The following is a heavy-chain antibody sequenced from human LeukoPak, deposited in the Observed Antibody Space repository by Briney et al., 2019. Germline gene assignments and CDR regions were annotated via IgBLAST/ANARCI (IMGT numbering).Heavy chain of an antibody. V-gene: IGHV1-46*01. J-gene: IGHJ5*02. CDR1: GYTFTSYY. CDR2: INPSGGST. CDR3: ARSLAAMNWFDP. D-gene: IGHD6-13*01. Sequence: GASVKVSCKASGYTFTSYYMHWVRQAPGQGLEWMGIINPSGGSTSYAQKFQGRVTMTRDTSTSTVYMELSSLRSEDTAVYYCARSLAAMNWFDPWGQGTLVTLSS.